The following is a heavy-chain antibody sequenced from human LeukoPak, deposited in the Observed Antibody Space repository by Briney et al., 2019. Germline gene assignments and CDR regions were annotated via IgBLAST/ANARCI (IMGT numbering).Heavy chain of an antibody. CDR2: INHRGST. J-gene: IGHJ4*02. Sequence: PSETLSLTCAVYGGSFSLYSWTWIRQPPGKGLEWIGEINHRGSTDYNSSLKSRVTISVDTSTNQFSLMLSSVTAADTAVYYCARGETARLPYFSYWGQGTLVTVSS. CDR3: ARGETARLPYFSY. V-gene: IGHV4-34*01. CDR1: GGSFSLYS. D-gene: IGHD6-6*01.